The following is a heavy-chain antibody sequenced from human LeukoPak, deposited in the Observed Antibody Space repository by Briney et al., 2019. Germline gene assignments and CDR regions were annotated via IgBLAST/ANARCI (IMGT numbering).Heavy chain of an antibody. CDR2: ISAYNGNT. Sequence: ASVKVSCTASGYTFTSYGISWVRQAPRQGLEWMGWISAYNGNTNYAQKLQGRVTMTTDTSTSTAYMELRSLRSDDTAVYYCARGGVTTVTTLVMRSWYGMDVWGQGTTVTVSS. D-gene: IGHD4-17*01. CDR1: GYTFTSYG. V-gene: IGHV1-18*01. CDR3: ARGGVTTVTTLVMRSWYGMDV. J-gene: IGHJ6*02.